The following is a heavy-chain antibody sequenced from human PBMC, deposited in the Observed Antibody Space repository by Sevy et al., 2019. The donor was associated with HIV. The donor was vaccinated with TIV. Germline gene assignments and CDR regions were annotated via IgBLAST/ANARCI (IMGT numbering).Heavy chain of an antibody. J-gene: IGHJ4*02. Sequence: GGSLRLSCAASGFTFGDYYMSWIRQAPGKGLEWVSYISSTGSTIYYADSVKGRFTISRDNAKNSLYLQMNSLRAEDTAVYYCARDRLAAAGTRYYDYWGQGTLVTVSS. CDR1: GFTFGDYY. D-gene: IGHD6-13*01. CDR3: ARDRLAAAGTRYYDY. CDR2: ISSTGSTI. V-gene: IGHV3-11*01.